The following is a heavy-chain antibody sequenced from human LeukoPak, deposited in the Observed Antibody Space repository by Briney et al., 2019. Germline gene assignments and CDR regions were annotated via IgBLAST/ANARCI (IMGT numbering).Heavy chain of an antibody. Sequence: GGSLGLSCAASGFTVSSNYMNWVRQAPGKGLEWVSVIYGGGSTYYADSVKGRFTISRDNSKNTLYLQMNSLRAEDTAVYYCARSPWSGYSYYFDYWGQGTLVTVSS. CDR1: GFTVSSNY. J-gene: IGHJ4*02. CDR3: ARSPWSGYSYYFDY. CDR2: IYGGGST. V-gene: IGHV3-53*01. D-gene: IGHD3-3*01.